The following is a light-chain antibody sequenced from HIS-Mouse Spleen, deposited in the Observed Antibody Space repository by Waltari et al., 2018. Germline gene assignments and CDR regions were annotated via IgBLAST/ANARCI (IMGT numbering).Light chain of an antibody. Sequence: SYELTQPPSVSVSPGQTARITCSGDALPKKYAYWYPQKSGQAPVLVIYEDSKRPSGIPARFSGSSSGTMATLTISGAQVEDEADYYCYSTDSSGNHRVFGGGTKLTVL. CDR3: YSTDSSGNHRV. V-gene: IGLV3-10*01. CDR2: EDS. J-gene: IGLJ2*01. CDR1: ALPKKY.